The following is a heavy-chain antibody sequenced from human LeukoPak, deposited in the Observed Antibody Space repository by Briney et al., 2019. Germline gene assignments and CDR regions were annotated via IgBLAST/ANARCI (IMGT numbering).Heavy chain of an antibody. Sequence: GGSLRLSCAASGFTFNDHYMDWVRQAPGKGLEWVGRTRNRANSYTTEYAASVKGRFTISRDDSKNSVYLQMNSLKTEDTAVYFCAREVYYYDSSACYWYFDLWGRGTLVTVSS. CDR3: AREVYYYDSSACYWYFDL. D-gene: IGHD3-22*01. CDR2: TRNRANSYTT. J-gene: IGHJ2*01. V-gene: IGHV3-72*01. CDR1: GFTFNDHY.